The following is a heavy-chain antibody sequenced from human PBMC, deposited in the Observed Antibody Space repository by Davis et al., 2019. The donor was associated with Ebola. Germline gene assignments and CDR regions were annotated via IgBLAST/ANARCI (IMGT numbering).Heavy chain of an antibody. CDR3: ARIGANHGDPDY. J-gene: IGHJ4*02. V-gene: IGHV3-33*01. Sequence: GESLKISCAASGFTFSSYGMHWVRQAPGKGLEWVAVIWYDGSNKYYADSVKGRFTISRDNSKNTLYLQMNSLRAEDTAVYYCARIGANHGDPDYWGQGTLVTVSS. CDR2: IWYDGSNK. CDR1: GFTFSSYG. D-gene: IGHD4-17*01.